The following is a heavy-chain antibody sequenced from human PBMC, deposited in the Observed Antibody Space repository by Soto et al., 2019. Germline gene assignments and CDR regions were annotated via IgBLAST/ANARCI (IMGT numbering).Heavy chain of an antibody. CDR3: ARGYYGSGPWFDP. J-gene: IGHJ5*02. V-gene: IGHV1-3*01. Sequence: QVQLVQSGAEVKKPGASVKVSCKASGYTFTSYAMHWVRQAPGQRLEWMGWINAGNGNTKYSQKFQGRVTITRDTSASTAYMELSSLRSEDTAVYFCARGYYGSGPWFDPWGQGTLVTVSS. CDR1: GYTFTSYA. CDR2: INAGNGNT. D-gene: IGHD3-10*01.